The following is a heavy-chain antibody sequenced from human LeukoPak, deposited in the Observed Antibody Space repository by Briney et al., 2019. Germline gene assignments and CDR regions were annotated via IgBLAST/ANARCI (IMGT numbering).Heavy chain of an antibody. Sequence: SETLSLTCTVSGCSISSGYYYWSCIRQPPGKGLDWISNIYYSCRTYDNPSLKRRVTISVDTSKNQFSLKLSSVTAADTAVYYCARVTYDSSGYYPPGYFDYWGQGTLVTVSS. D-gene: IGHD3-22*01. V-gene: IGHV4-30-4*01. CDR3: ARVTYDSSGYYPPGYFDY. CDR1: GCSISSGYYY. J-gene: IGHJ4*02. CDR2: IYYSCRT.